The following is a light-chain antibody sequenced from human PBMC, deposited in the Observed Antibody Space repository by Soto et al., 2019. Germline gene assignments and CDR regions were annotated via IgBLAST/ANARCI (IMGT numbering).Light chain of an antibody. CDR3: QSYDSSLSGDV. CDR1: SSNIGAGYD. V-gene: IGLV1-40*01. J-gene: IGLJ1*01. CDR2: GNS. Sequence: QSVLTQPPSVSGAAGEGVTISCTGSSSNIGAGYDVHWYQQLPGTAPKLLIYGNSNRPSGVPDRFSGSKSGTSASLAITGLQAEDEADYYCQSYDSSLSGDVFGTGTKVT.